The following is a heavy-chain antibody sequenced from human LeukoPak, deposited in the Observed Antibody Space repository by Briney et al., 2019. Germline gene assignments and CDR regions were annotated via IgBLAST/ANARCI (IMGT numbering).Heavy chain of an antibody. CDR1: GFTFSSYW. D-gene: IGHD6-19*01. V-gene: IGHV3-53*01. CDR3: ARGVEYSSGWSLDAFDI. Sequence: QSGGSLRLSCAASGFTFSSYWMSWVRQAPGKGLEWVSVIYSGGSAYYADSVKGRFTISRDNSKNTLYLQMNSLRAEDTAVYYCARGVEYSSGWSLDAFDIWGQGTMVTVSS. J-gene: IGHJ3*02. CDR2: IYSGGSA.